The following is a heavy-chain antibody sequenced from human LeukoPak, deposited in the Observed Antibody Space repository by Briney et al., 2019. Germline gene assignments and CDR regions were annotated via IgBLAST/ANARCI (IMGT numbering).Heavy chain of an antibody. Sequence: PGRSLRLSCAAPGFTFSSYTMHWVRQAPGKGLGWVAVISYDGSKKNYADSVKGRFTISRDNSKNTLYLQMNSLRVEDTAVYYCARGPLYDLDYAFDIWGQGTMVTVSS. CDR1: GFTFSSYT. CDR3: ARGPLYDLDYAFDI. V-gene: IGHV3-30-3*01. D-gene: IGHD3/OR15-3a*01. J-gene: IGHJ3*02. CDR2: ISYDGSKK.